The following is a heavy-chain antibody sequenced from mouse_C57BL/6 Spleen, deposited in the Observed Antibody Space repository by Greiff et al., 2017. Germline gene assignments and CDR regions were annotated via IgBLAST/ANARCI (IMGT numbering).Heavy chain of an antibody. CDR1: GYTFTSYW. CDR2: INPRNGGT. Sequence: VQLQQSGTELVKPGASVKLSCKASGYTFTSYWMHWVKQRPGQGLEWIGNINPRNGGTSYNEKFKSKATLTVDKSSSTAYMQLSSLTSEDSAVXDCACISSFAYWGQGTLVTVSA. CDR3: ACISSFAY. J-gene: IGHJ3*01. V-gene: IGHV1-53*01.